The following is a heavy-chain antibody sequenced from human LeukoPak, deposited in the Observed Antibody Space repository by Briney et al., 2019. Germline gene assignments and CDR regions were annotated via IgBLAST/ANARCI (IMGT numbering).Heavy chain of an antibody. CDR3: ARERVSSGYFDY. V-gene: IGHV3-23*01. Sequence: GGSLRLSCAASGFTFSSYAMSWVRQAPGKGLEWVSAISGSGGSTYYADSVKGRFTISRDNAKNSLYLQMNSLRAEDTAVYYCARERVSSGYFDYWGQGTLVTVSS. CDR1: GFTFSSYA. D-gene: IGHD6-6*01. J-gene: IGHJ4*02. CDR2: ISGSGGST.